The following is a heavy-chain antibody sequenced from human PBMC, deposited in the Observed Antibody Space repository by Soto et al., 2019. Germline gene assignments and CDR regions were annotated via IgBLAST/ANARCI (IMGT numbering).Heavy chain of an antibody. D-gene: IGHD3-10*01. V-gene: IGHV3-72*01. Sequence: EVQLVESGGGLVQPGGSLRLSCAASGFTLSDHYMDWVRQAPGRGLEWVGRTRNKANGYSTEYAAAVKDSFLVSSDDSLNSLYLQMNSLNTEDTAVYYCVRTSHYGSGSWNFDFWGQGTLVTVSS. CDR2: TRNKANGYST. CDR3: VRTSHYGSGSWNFDF. J-gene: IGHJ4*02. CDR1: GFTLSDHY.